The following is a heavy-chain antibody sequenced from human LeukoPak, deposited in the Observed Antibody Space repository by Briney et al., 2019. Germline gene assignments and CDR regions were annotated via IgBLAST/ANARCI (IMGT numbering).Heavy chain of an antibody. CDR3: ARGLRDEDRHYNYYYMDV. V-gene: IGHV4-4*09. J-gene: IGHJ6*03. CDR1: GASISGYY. CDR2: FYTSGSA. D-gene: IGHD2-21*01. Sequence: SETLSLTCTASGASISGYYWSWIRQPPGKELEWIGYFYTSGSAHYNPSLRSRVTMSVDTSKNQFSLKLSSVTAADTVVYYCARGLRDEDRHYNYYYMDVWGKGTTVTVSS.